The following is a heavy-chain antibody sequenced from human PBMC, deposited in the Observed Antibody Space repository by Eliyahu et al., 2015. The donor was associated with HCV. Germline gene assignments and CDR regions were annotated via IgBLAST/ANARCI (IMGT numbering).Heavy chain of an antibody. Sequence: EVRLVESGGALIKPGGSLTLSCAASGFTFNNAWMNWVRQAPGKGLEWVGRIRSNGDGGTTDYAAPVKGRFTISRDDLKNTLYVQMNSLRTEDTAMYYCTTDEGGSAYWGQGTLVTVSS. CDR2: IRSNGDGGTT. V-gene: IGHV3-15*07. CDR3: TTDEGGSAY. D-gene: IGHD3-16*01. CDR1: GFTFNNAW. J-gene: IGHJ4*02.